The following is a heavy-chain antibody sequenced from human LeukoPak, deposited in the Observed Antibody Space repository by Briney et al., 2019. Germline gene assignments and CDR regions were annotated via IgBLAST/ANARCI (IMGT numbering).Heavy chain of an antibody. D-gene: IGHD5-18*01. CDR3: ASGGYSYGYDPFDY. CDR2: IYSGGST. V-gene: IGHV3-53*01. J-gene: IGHJ4*02. CDR1: GFTVSRSY. Sequence: GGSLRLSCAASGFTVSRSYMSWVRQAPGKGLEWVSVIYSGGSTYYADSVKGRFTISRDNSKNTLYLQMNSLRAEDTAVYYCASGGYSYGYDPFDYWGQGTLVTVSS.